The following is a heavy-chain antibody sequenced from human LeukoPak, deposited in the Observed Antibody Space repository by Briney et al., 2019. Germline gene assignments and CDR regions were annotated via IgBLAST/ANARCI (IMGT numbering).Heavy chain of an antibody. CDR3: ARHLDGYNYYYYYYMDV. CDR2: IYYSGST. CDR1: GGSIRSSGYY. V-gene: IGHV4-39*01. Sequence: SETLSLTCTVSGGSIRSSGYYWGWIRQPPGKGLEWIGSIYYSGSTYYNPSLKSRVTISVDTSKNQFSLKLSSVTAADTAVYYCARHLDGYNYYYYYYMDVWGKGTTVTVSS. D-gene: IGHD5-24*01. J-gene: IGHJ6*03.